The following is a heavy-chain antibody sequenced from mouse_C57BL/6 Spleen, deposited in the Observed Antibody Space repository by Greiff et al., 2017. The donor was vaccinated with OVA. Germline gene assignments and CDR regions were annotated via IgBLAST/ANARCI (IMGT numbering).Heavy chain of an antibody. CDR3: ARRREIYYDYEGAMDY. D-gene: IGHD2-4*01. Sequence: EVQLQQSGPELVKPGASVKISCKASGYTFTDYYMNWVKQSHGKSLEWIGDINPNNGGTSYNQKFKGKATLTVDKSSSTAYMELRSLTSEDSAVYYCARRREIYYDYEGAMDYWGQGTSVTVSS. J-gene: IGHJ4*01. CDR2: INPNNGGT. V-gene: IGHV1-26*01. CDR1: GYTFTDYY.